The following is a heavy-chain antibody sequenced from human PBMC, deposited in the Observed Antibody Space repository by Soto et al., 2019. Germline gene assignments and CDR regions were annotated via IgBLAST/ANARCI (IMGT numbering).Heavy chain of an antibody. CDR1: GVHFDSYG. D-gene: IGHD3-10*01. J-gene: IGHJ6*02. CDR3: AKDPYGSGSYYTQYYYFGMDV. CDR2: ISYDGDNK. V-gene: IGHV3-30*18. Sequence: QVHLVESGGGVVQPGRSLRLSCAASGVHFDSYGMHWVRQAPGQGPEWVATISYDGDNKYDADSVKGRFTISRDNFKSTLHLQMNSLRTEDTAVYYCAKDPYGSGSYYTQYYYFGMDVWGHGTTVTVSS.